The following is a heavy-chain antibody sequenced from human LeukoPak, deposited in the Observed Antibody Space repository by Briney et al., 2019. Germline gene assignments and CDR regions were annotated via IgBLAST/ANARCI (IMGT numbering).Heavy chain of an antibody. CDR3: AKALRGIAAAGKPRFDY. V-gene: IGHV3-23*01. D-gene: IGHD6-13*01. Sequence: GGSLRLSCAASGFTFSSYAMSWVRQAPGKGLEWVSAISGSGGSTYYADSVKGRFTISRDNSKNTLYLQMNSLRAEDTAVYYCAKALRGIAAAGKPRFDYWGQGTLVTVSS. J-gene: IGHJ4*02. CDR1: GFTFSSYA. CDR2: ISGSGGST.